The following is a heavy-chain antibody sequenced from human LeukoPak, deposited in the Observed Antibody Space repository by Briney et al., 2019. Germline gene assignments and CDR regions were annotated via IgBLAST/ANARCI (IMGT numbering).Heavy chain of an antibody. Sequence: ASVKVSCKASGYTFTGYYMHWVRQAPGQGLEWMGWINPNSGGTNYAQKFQGRVTMTRDTSISTAYMELSRLRSDDTAVYYCAGDHYYDSSGYPLFQHWGQGTLVTVSS. CDR3: AGDHYYDSSGYPLFQH. CDR1: GYTFTGYY. D-gene: IGHD3-22*01. J-gene: IGHJ1*01. CDR2: INPNSGGT. V-gene: IGHV1-2*02.